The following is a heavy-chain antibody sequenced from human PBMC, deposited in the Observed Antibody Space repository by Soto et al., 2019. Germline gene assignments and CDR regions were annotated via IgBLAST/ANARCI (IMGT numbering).Heavy chain of an antibody. J-gene: IGHJ6*02. V-gene: IGHV5-10-1*01. CDR2: IDPSDSYT. CDR3: AKDIVVVPAAYYYYGMDV. Sequence: GESLKISCKGSGYSFTSYWISWVRQMPGKGLEWMGRIDPSDSYTNYSPSFQGHVTISADKSISTAYLQWSSLKASDTAMYYCAKDIVVVPAAYYYYGMDVWGQGTTVTV. D-gene: IGHD2-2*01. CDR1: GYSFTSYW.